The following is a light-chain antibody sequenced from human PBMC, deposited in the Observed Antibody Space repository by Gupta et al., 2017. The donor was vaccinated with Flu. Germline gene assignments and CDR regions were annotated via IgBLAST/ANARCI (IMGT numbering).Light chain of an antibody. CDR1: QSVSSH. CDR3: QQYNSYWS. CDR2: KAS. Sequence: SPSTLSASVGERVTSTCRASQSVSSHLTWYQQKPGKAPTMLIYKASTLENGVPSRFSASGSGTEFTLTISSLQPDDFANYYCQQYNSYWSFGQGTKVEIK. J-gene: IGKJ1*01. V-gene: IGKV1-5*03.